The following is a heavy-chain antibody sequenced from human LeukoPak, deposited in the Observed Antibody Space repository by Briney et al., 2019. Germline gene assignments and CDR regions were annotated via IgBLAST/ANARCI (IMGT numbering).Heavy chain of an antibody. CDR1: GFTVSSSY. Sequence: GGSLRLSCVASGFTVSSSYMSWVRQAPGKGLEWVSYVSSSSSSIYYADSVRGRFTISRDNAKNSLYLQMNSLRDEDTAVYYCAMFPDYWGQGTLVTVSS. CDR3: AMFPDY. CDR2: VSSSSSSI. V-gene: IGHV3-48*02. J-gene: IGHJ4*02.